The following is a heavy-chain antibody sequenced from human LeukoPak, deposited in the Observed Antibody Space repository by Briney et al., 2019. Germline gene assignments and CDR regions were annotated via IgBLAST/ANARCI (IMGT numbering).Heavy chain of an antibody. V-gene: IGHV3-73*01. J-gene: IGHJ4*02. CDR3: TRYGDYPFDY. CDR2: IRSKANSYAT. Sequence: GESLKLSCAASVYTFGDSCMHWVRKASWKGLEWIGRIRSKANSYATAYAASVKGRFTISRDESKNTAYLQMNSLKTEDTAVYYCTRYGDYPFDYWGQGTLVTVSS. CDR1: VYTFGDSC. D-gene: IGHD2-21*01.